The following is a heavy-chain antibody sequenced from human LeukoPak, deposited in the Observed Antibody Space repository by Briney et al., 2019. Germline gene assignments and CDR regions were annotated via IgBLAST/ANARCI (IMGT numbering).Heavy chain of an antibody. V-gene: IGHV3-30*03. CDR2: ISYDGSNK. Sequence: GRSLRLSCAASGFTFSSYGMHWVRQAPGKGLEWVAVISYDGSNKYYADSVKGRFTISRDNSKNTLYLQMNSLRAEDTAVYYCVRARDYYDSSGYYSGAFDIWGQGTMVTVSS. J-gene: IGHJ3*02. CDR3: VRARDYYDSSGYYSGAFDI. CDR1: GFTFSSYG. D-gene: IGHD3-22*01.